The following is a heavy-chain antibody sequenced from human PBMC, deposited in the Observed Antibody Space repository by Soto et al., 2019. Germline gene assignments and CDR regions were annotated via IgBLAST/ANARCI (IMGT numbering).Heavy chain of an antibody. V-gene: IGHV3-23*01. CDR1: GFTFSSYA. CDR3: AKDRSGIAAPNWFDP. D-gene: IGHD6-13*01. J-gene: IGHJ5*02. CDR2: ISGSGGST. Sequence: GGSLRLSCAASGFTFSSYAMSLVRQAPGKGLEWVSAISGSGGSTYYADSVKGRFTISRDNSKNTLYLQMNSLRAEDTAVYYCAKDRSGIAAPNWFDPWGQGTLVTVSS.